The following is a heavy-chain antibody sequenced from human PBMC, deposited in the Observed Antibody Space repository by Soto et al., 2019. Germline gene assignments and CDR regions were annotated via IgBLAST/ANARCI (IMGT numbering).Heavy chain of an antibody. V-gene: IGHV3-21*06. J-gene: IGHJ4*02. CDR2: ISSTTNYI. CDR1: GFTFTRYS. Sequence: SGGSLRLSCAASGFTFTRYSMNWVRQAPGKGLEWVASISSTTNYIYYGESLKGRLTISRDNAKNSMYLQVNTLRAEDTAVYYCARESEDLSSNLDYWGQGTLVTVSS. CDR3: ARESEDLSSNLDY.